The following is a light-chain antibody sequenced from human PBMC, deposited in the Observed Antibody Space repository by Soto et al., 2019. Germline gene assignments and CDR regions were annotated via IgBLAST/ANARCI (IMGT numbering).Light chain of an antibody. CDR1: RIGFKT. Sequence: SYELAQPPSVSVAPGQTARITCGGYRIGFKTVHWYQQKSGQGPVVVVHDDRDRPSGIPERFSGANSGNTATLTISRVEAGDEADYFCQVWDSSRDQCVFGTGTKLTVL. CDR2: DDR. CDR3: QVWDSSRDQCV. V-gene: IGLV3-21*02. J-gene: IGLJ1*01.